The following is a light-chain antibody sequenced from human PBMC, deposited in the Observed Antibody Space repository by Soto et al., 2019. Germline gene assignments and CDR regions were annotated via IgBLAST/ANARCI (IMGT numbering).Light chain of an antibody. CDR1: QSISIY. CDR2: DAS. V-gene: IGKV3-11*01. J-gene: IGKJ4*01. Sequence: EIVMTQSPVTLSVSPGERASLSCRASQSISIYLAWYQQKPGQAPRLLIYDASRRATGIPARFSGSGSRTDFTLTISSLEPEDFAVYYCQHRASWPLTFGGGTKVDIK. CDR3: QHRASWPLT.